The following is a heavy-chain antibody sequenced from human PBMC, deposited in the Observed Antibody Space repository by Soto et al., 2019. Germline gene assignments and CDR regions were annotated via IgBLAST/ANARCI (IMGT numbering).Heavy chain of an antibody. CDR2: IYYSGST. Sequence: SETLSLTCTVSGGSISSYYWSWIRQPPGKGLEWIGYIYYSGSTNYNPSLKSRVTISVDTSKNQFSLKLSSVTAADTAVYYCARASYATFDYWGQGTLVTVSS. CDR1: GGSISSYY. V-gene: IGHV4-59*01. CDR3: ARASYATFDY. D-gene: IGHD2-8*01. J-gene: IGHJ4*02.